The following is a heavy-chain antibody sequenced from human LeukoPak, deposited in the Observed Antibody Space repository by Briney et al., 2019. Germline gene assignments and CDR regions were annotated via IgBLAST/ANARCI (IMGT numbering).Heavy chain of an antibody. CDR3: ARGVAYDYVWGSYRYHPSIFFDY. D-gene: IGHD3-16*02. V-gene: IGHV4-34*01. J-gene: IGHJ4*02. Sequence: SETLSLPCAVYGGSFSGYYWSWIRQPPGKGLEWIGEINHSGSTNYNPSLKSRVTISVDTSKNQFSLKLSSVTAADTAVYYCARGVAYDYVWGSYRYHPSIFFDYWGQGTLVTVSS. CDR2: INHSGST. CDR1: GGSFSGYY.